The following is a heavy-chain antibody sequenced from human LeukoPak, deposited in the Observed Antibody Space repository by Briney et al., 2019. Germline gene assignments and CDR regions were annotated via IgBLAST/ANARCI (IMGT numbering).Heavy chain of an antibody. V-gene: IGHV4-38-2*02. D-gene: IGHD1-26*01. J-gene: IGHJ5*02. CDR3: ARDSGSYHTLNS. CDR2: MFHSGST. CDR1: GYSISSCFY. Sequence: SETLSLTCAVSGYSISSCFYWGWIRQTPGKGLEWIASMFHSGSTYYNPSLKTRVAISVDTSKNQFSLKLTSVTAADTAIYYCARDSGSYHTLNSWGQGTLVTVSS.